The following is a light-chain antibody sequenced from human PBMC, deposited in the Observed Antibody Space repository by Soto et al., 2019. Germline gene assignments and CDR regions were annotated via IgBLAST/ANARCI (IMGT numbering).Light chain of an antibody. J-gene: IGKJ2*01. Sequence: EIVMTQSPATLSVSPGERATLSCRARQSVSSNLAWYQQKPGQAPRLLIYGASTRATGIPARFSGSGSGTEFTLTISSLQSEDFAVYYCQHYNNWPALYTFGQGTKLEIK. CDR3: QHYNNWPALYT. CDR2: GAS. V-gene: IGKV3-15*01. CDR1: QSVSSN.